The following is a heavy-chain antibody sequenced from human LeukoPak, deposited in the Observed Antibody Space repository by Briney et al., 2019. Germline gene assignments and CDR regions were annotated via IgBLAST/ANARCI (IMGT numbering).Heavy chain of an antibody. Sequence: GGSLRLSCAASGLTFSSYSMNWVRQAPGKGLEWVSYISSSGSTIYYADSVKGRFTISRDNAKNSLYLQMNSLRAEDTAVYYCARLYYDYVWGSYRSLDVWGKGTTVTISS. V-gene: IGHV3-48*04. CDR2: ISSSGSTI. CDR1: GLTFSSYS. D-gene: IGHD3-16*02. CDR3: ARLYYDYVWGSYRSLDV. J-gene: IGHJ6*04.